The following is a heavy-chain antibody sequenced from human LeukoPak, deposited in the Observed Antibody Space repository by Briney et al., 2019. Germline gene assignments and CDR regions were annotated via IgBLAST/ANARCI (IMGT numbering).Heavy chain of an antibody. D-gene: IGHD2-15*01. Sequence: SETLSLTCTVSGGSISSSSYYWGWIRQPPGKGLEWIGSIYYSGSTYYNPSLKSRVTISVDTSKNQFSLKLSSVTAADTAVYYCATEVLGQVADDAFYIWGKGTIVTVSS. J-gene: IGHJ3*02. CDR3: ATEVLGQVADDAFYI. CDR2: IYYSGST. CDR1: GGSISSSSYY. V-gene: IGHV4-39*01.